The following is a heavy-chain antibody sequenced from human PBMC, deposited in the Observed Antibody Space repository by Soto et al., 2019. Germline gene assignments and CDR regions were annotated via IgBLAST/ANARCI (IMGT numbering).Heavy chain of an antibody. Sequence: LSLTCTVSGGSISSGDYYWSWIRQPPGKGLEWIGYIYYSGSTYYNPSLKSRVTISVDTSKNQFSLKLSSVTAADTAVYYCAGIVVVVAGWFDPWGQGTLVTVSS. CDR2: IYYSGST. CDR1: GGSISSGDYY. J-gene: IGHJ5*02. D-gene: IGHD2-15*01. CDR3: AGIVVVVAGWFDP. V-gene: IGHV4-30-4*01.